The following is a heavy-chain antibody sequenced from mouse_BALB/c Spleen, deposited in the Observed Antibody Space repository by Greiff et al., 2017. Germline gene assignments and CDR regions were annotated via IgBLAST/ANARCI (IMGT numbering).Heavy chain of an antibody. Sequence: EVHLVESGGDLVKPGGSLKLSCAASGFTFSSYGMSWVRQTPDKRLEWVATISSGGSYTYYPDSVKGRFTISRDNAKNTLYLQMSSLKSEDTAMYYCADDGSYYAMDYWGQGTSVTVSS. CDR3: ADDGSYYAMDY. CDR2: ISSGGSYT. V-gene: IGHV5-6*01. D-gene: IGHD2-3*01. J-gene: IGHJ4*01. CDR1: GFTFSSYG.